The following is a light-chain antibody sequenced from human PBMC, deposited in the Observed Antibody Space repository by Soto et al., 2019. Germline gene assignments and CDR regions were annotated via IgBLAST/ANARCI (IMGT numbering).Light chain of an antibody. V-gene: IGLV1-40*01. CDR1: SSNIGAGYD. Sequence: QAVVTQPPSVSGAPGQRVTISCTGSSSNIGAGYDVHWYQQLPGTAPKLLIYGNSNRPSGVPDRFSGSKSGTSASLAITGLQAEVEADYYCQSYDSSLSGRVFGTGTKVTVL. CDR3: QSYDSSLSGRV. J-gene: IGLJ1*01. CDR2: GNS.